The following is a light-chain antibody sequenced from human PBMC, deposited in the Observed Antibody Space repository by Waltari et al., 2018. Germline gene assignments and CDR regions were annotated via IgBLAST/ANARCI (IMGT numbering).Light chain of an antibody. CDR1: QSVTSSH. J-gene: IGKJ1*01. Sequence: ETVLTQSPGTLSLSPGERATLSCRASQSVTSSHLAWYQQKPGQAPRLLIYGASSRATGIPDRFSGSGSGTDVTLTITRLEPEDFAVYYCQQYGNSPRTFGQGTEVEIK. CDR2: GAS. V-gene: IGKV3-20*01. CDR3: QQYGNSPRT.